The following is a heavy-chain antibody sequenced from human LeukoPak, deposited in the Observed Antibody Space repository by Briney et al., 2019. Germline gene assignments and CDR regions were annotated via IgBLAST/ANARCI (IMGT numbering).Heavy chain of an antibody. D-gene: IGHD3-22*01. V-gene: IGHV4-59*01. CDR2: IYYSGNT. CDR3: ARSYDSRGYFYYGVDV. J-gene: IGHJ6*02. Sequence: SETLSLTCTVSGCSISSYYWTWIRQPPGKGLEWIGYIYYSGNTDYNPSLKSRVTISVATSKNQFSLKLTSVTTADTAVYFCARSYDSRGYFYYGVDVWGQGTTVTVSS. CDR1: GCSISSYY.